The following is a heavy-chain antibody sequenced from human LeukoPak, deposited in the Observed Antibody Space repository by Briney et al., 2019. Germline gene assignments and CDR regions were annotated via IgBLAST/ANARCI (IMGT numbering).Heavy chain of an antibody. Sequence: PGGSLRLSCAASGFTFSSYGMHWVRQAPGKGLEWVAVIWYDGSNKYYADSVKGRFTISRDNSKNTLYLQMGSLRAEDMAVYYCARGYDYSNYARWYYYYYGMDVWGQGTTVTVSS. V-gene: IGHV3-33*01. D-gene: IGHD4-11*01. J-gene: IGHJ6*02. CDR2: IWYDGSNK. CDR3: ARGYDYSNYARWYYYYYGMDV. CDR1: GFTFSSYG.